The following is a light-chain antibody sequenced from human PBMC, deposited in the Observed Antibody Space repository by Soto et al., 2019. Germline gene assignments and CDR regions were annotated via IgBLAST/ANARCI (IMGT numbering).Light chain of an antibody. CDR1: SGDVGGYKY. CDR3: SSYTNSRTYVL. V-gene: IGLV2-14*01. CDR2: GVN. Sequence: QSVLTQPASVSGSAGQSITISCTGTSGDVGGYKYVSWYQQYPGKAPKIIIYGVNNRPSGVSNRFSGSKSGNTASLTISGLQVEDEADYYCSSYTNSRTYVLFGGGTKLTVL. J-gene: IGLJ2*01.